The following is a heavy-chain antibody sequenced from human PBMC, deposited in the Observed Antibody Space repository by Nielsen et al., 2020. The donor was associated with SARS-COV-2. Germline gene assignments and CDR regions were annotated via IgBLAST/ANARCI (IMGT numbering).Heavy chain of an antibody. V-gene: IGHV4-34*01. J-gene: IGHJ6*03. D-gene: IGHD5-12*01. CDR2: IYYSGST. CDR3: ARLSRDIVATIYHYYYMDV. Sequence: SETLSLTCAVYGGSFSGYYWSWIRQPPGKGLEWIGSIYYSGSTYYNPSLKSRVTISVDTSKNQFSLKLSSVTAADTAVYYCARLSRDIVATIYHYYYMDVWGKGTTVTVSS. CDR1: GGSFSGYY.